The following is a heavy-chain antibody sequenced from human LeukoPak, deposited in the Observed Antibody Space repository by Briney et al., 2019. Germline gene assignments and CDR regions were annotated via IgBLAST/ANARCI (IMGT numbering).Heavy chain of an antibody. V-gene: IGHV1-8*01. D-gene: IGHD3-22*01. CDR3: ARDSPRAGITMIVVVSSGFDY. CDR1: GYTFTSYD. Sequence: GASVKVSCKASGYTFTSYDINWVRQATGQGLEWMGWMNPNSGNTGYAQKFQGRVTMTRNTSISTAYMELSSLRSEDTAVYYCARDSPRAGITMIVVVSSGFDYWGQGTLVTVSS. CDR2: MNPNSGNT. J-gene: IGHJ4*02.